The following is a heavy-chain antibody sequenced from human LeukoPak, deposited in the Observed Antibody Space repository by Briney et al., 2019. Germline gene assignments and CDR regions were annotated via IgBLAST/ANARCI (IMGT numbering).Heavy chain of an antibody. D-gene: IGHD1-26*01. CDR2: ISGSGGST. CDR1: GFTFSSYA. CDR3: ATLKLISVGRHFDY. V-gene: IGHV3-23*01. Sequence: EGSLRLSCAASGFTFSSYAMSWVRQAPGKGLEWVSAISGSGGSTYYADSVKGRFTISRDNSKNTLYLQMNSLRAEDTAVYYCATLKLISVGRHFDYWGQGTLVTVSS. J-gene: IGHJ4*02.